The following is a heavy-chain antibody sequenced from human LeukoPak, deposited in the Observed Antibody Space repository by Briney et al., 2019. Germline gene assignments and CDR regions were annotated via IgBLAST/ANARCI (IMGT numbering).Heavy chain of an antibody. CDR3: ARELGYCSSASCPLYHY. CDR1: GYTFTDYY. V-gene: IGHV1-2*02. Sequence: ASVKVSCKASGYTFTDYYIHWVRQAPGQGLEWMGWINPNSGGTNYAQNFQGRVTMTRDTSISTAYMELSRLRSDDTAMYYCARELGYCSSASCPLYHYWGQGTPVTVSS. CDR2: INPNSGGT. D-gene: IGHD2-2*01. J-gene: IGHJ4*02.